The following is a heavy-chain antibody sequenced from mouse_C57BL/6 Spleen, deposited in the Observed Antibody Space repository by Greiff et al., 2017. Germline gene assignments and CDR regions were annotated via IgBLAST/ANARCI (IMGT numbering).Heavy chain of an antibody. J-gene: IGHJ1*03. V-gene: IGHV3-1*01. CDR1: GYSITSGYD. D-gene: IGHD2-5*01. CDR3: ARDGSNYVDWYFDV. CDR2: ISYSGST. Sequence: EVQLQQSGPGMVKPSQSLSLTRTVTGYSITSGYDWHWIRHFPGNKLEWMGYISYSGSTNYNPSLKSRISITHDTSKNHFFLKLNSVTTEDTATYYCARDGSNYVDWYFDVWGTGTTVTVSS.